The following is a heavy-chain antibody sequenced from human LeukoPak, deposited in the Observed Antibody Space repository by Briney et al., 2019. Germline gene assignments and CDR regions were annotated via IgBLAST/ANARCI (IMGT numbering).Heavy chain of an antibody. CDR3: ARAGASGWYAAGWFDP. CDR1: GFPFNNYW. D-gene: IGHD6-19*01. Sequence: GGSLKLSCAAPGFPFNNYWIHWVRQAPGKGLMWVSIINTDGRTTRYAASVQGRFTISRDNAKNTLSLQMNSLRDDDTAVYYCARAGASGWYAAGWFDPWGQGTLVTVSS. J-gene: IGHJ5*02. CDR2: INTDGRTT. V-gene: IGHV3-74*01.